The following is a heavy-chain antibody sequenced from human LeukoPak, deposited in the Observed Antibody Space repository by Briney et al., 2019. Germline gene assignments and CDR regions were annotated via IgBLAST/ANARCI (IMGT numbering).Heavy chain of an antibody. V-gene: IGHV4-4*07. D-gene: IGHD3-16*02. Sequence: SETLSLTCTVSSGSINSYYWGWVRQPAGRGLEWIGRIYTSGNTNYNPSLKSRLTMSVDTSKRQFSLNLRSVTAADTAIYYCARQGYTASHYFLDYWSQGTLVTVSS. CDR2: IYTSGNT. CDR3: ARQGYTASHYFLDY. CDR1: SGSINSYY. J-gene: IGHJ4*02.